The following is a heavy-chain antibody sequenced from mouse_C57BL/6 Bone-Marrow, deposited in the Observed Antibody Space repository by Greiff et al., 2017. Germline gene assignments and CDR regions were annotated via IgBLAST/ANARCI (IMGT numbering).Heavy chain of an antibody. Sequence: QVQLQQSGAELVRPGASVTLSCKASGYTFTDYEMHWVKQTPVHGLEWIGAIDPETGGTAYNQKFKGKAILTADKSSSTAYMELRSLTSEDSAVYYCTRGDRSSYHIGYWGQGTPVTVSS. J-gene: IGHJ4*01. V-gene: IGHV1-15*01. D-gene: IGHD1-3*01. CDR1: GYTFTDYE. CDR3: TRGDRSSYHIGY. CDR2: IDPETGGT.